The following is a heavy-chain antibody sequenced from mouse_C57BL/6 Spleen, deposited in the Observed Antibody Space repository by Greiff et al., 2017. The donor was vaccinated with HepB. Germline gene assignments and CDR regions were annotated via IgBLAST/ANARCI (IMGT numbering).Heavy chain of an antibody. Sequence: QVQLQQSGAELARPGASVKMSCKASGYTFTSYTMHWVKQRPGQGLEWIGYINPSSGYTKYNQKFKDKATLTADKSSSTAYMQLSSLTSEDSAVYYFAREGVYYAMDYWGQGTSVTVSS. J-gene: IGHJ4*01. CDR2: INPSSGYT. V-gene: IGHV1-4*01. CDR1: GYTFTSYT. CDR3: AREGVYYAMDY.